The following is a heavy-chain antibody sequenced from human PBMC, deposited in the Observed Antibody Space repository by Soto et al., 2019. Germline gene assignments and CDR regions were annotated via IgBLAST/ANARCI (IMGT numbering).Heavy chain of an antibody. J-gene: IGHJ5*02. V-gene: IGHV1-69*08. CDR2: IIPILGIA. Sequence: QVQLVQSGAEVKKPGPSVKVSCKASGGTFSSYTISWVRQAPGQGLEWMGRIIPILGIANYAQKFQGRVTITAEKSTSTAYMALSSLSSEDTAVYYCAKDGGSGSDMHDNWFDPCGQGPLVPVSS. CDR1: GGTFSSYT. CDR3: AKDGGSGSDMHDNWFDP. D-gene: IGHD3-16*01.